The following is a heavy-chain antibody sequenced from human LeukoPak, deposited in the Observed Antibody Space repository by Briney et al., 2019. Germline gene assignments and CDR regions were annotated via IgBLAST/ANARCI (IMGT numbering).Heavy chain of an antibody. CDR1: GGTFSSYA. D-gene: IGHD1-26*01. V-gene: IGHV1-69*05. CDR2: IIPIFGTA. CDR3: TTDLTDVGIVRGSIEPFDY. J-gene: IGHJ4*02. Sequence: ASVKVSCKASGGTFSSYAISWVRQAPGQGLEWMGRIIPIFGTANYAQKFQGRVTITTDESTSTAYMELSSLRSEDTAVYYCTTDLTDVGIVRGSIEPFDYWGQGTLVTVSS.